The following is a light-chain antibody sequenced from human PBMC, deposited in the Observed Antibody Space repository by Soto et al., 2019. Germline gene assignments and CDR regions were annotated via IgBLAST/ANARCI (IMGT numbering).Light chain of an antibody. CDR1: QSVLYTAINKNY. CDR3: QQYFTTPIT. J-gene: IGKJ5*01. V-gene: IGKV4-1*01. Sequence: DIVMTQSPDSLTVSLGGRATINCKSSQSVLYTAINKNYLGWYQQKPGQPPKLLIYWASTRASGVPDRFTGSASGTDFTLTISSLQPEDAAVYYCQQYFTTPITFGQGTRLEI. CDR2: WAS.